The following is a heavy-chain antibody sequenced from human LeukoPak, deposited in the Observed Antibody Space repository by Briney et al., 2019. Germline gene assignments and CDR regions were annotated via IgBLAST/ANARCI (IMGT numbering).Heavy chain of an antibody. J-gene: IGHJ4*02. CDR3: VRYVAAAGLDY. Sequence: PGGSLSLSRAASGFTFSSYSMNWVRQAPGEGLEWVSSISSSSTYIYYADSLKGRFTISRDNAKNSLYLQMNSLRADDTAVYYCVRYVAAAGLDYWGQGTLVTVSS. CDR1: GFTFSSYS. V-gene: IGHV3-21*01. CDR2: ISSSSTYI. D-gene: IGHD6-13*01.